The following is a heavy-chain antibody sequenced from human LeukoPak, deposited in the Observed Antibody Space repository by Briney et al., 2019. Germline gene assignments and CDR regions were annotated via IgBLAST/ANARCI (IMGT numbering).Heavy chain of an antibody. D-gene: IGHD3-10*01. V-gene: IGHV4-4*07. CDR1: GGSISSYY. CDR2: IYTSEST. Sequence: SETLSLTCTVSGGSISSYYWSWIRQPAGKGLEWIGRIYTSESTNYNPSLKSRVTISVDTSKNQFSPKLSSVTAADTAVYYCARRRNYYGSGSSRPPGGYYYYMDVWGKGTTVTISS. J-gene: IGHJ6*03. CDR3: ARRRNYYGSGSSRPPGGYYYYMDV.